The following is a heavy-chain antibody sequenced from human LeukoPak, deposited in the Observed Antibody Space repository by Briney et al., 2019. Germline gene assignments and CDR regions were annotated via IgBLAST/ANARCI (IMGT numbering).Heavy chain of an antibody. CDR3: ARDQGGSHKYHAFDI. J-gene: IGHJ3*02. CDR2: IYYSGSA. V-gene: IGHV4-59*01. Sequence: SETLSLTCTVSGGSISSYYWSWIRKPPGKGLEWIGYIYYSGSANCNPCLKSRVTISVDTSNNQFSLRLTSVTAADTAVYYCARDQGGSHKYHAFDIWGQGTMVSVSS. D-gene: IGHD1-26*01. CDR1: GGSISSYY.